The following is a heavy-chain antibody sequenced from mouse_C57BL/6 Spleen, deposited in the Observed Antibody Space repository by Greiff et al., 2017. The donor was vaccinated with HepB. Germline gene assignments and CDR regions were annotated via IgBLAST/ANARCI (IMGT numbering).Heavy chain of an antibody. Sequence: EVKVVESGGGLVKPGGSLKLSYAASGFTFSDYGMHWVRQAPEKGLEWVAYISSGSSTIYYADTVKGRFTISRDNAKNTLFLQMTSLRSEDTAMYYCATDGYYGYFDVWGTGTTVTVSS. D-gene: IGHD2-3*01. CDR1: GFTFSDYG. V-gene: IGHV5-17*01. J-gene: IGHJ1*03. CDR3: ATDGYYGYFDV. CDR2: ISSGSSTI.